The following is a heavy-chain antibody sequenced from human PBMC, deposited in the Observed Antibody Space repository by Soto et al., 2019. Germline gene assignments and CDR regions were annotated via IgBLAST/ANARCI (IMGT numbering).Heavy chain of an antibody. D-gene: IGHD2-2*02. J-gene: IGHJ4*02. CDR3: ARGGPAAIYFDY. CDR1: GFTFSSYA. V-gene: IGHV3-30-3*01. CDR2: ISYDGSNK. Sequence: QVQLVESGGGVVQPGRSLRLSCAASGFTFSSYAMHWVRQAPGKGLEWVAVISYDGSNKYYADSVKGRFTISRDNSKNTLYLQMNSLRAEDTAVYYCARGGPAAIYFDYWSQGTLVTVSS.